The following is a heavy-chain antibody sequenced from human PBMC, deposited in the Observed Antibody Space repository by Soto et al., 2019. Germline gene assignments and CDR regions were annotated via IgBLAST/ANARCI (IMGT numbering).Heavy chain of an antibody. CDR1: GGSISSGGYY. CDR2: IYYSGST. CDR3: ARGPPLGY. V-gene: IGHV4-31*03. J-gene: IGHJ4*02. Sequence: QVQLQESGPGLVKPSQTLPLTCTVSGGSISSGGYYWSWIRQHPGKGLEWIGYIYYSGSTYYNPSLXXXVXXSVDTSKNQCSLKLSSVTAADTAVYYCARGPPLGYWGQGTLVTVSS.